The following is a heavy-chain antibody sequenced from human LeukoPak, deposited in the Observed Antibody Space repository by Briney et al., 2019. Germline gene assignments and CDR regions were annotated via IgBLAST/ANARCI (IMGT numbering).Heavy chain of an antibody. J-gene: IGHJ4*02. CDR3: ARMYYYDSSGYYGFDY. V-gene: IGHV4-61*02. CDR1: GGSITSGSYY. Sequence: PSETLSLTCTVSGGSITSGSYYWSWIRQPAGKGLEWIGRIYTSGITNYNPSLKSRVTISVDKSKNQFSLKLSSVTAADTAVYYCARMYYYDSSGYYGFDYWGQGTLVTVSS. D-gene: IGHD3-22*01. CDR2: IYTSGIT.